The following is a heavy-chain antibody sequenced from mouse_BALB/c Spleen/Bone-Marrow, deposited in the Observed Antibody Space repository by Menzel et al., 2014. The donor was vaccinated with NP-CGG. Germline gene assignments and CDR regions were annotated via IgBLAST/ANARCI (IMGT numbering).Heavy chain of an antibody. J-gene: IGHJ3*01. D-gene: IGHD1-1*01. V-gene: IGHV14-3*02. CDR3: APYYYGSSSFAY. CDR2: IDPANGNT. CDR1: GFNIKDTY. Sequence: EGQLQQSGAELVKPGASAKLSCTASGFNIKDTYMHWVKQRPEQGLEWIGRIDPANGNTKYDPKFQGKATITADTSSNTAYLQLSSLASEDTAVYYCAPYYYGSSSFAYWGQGTLVTVSA.